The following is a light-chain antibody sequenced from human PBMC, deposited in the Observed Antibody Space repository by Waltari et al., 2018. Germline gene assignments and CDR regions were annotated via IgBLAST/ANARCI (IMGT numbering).Light chain of an antibody. CDR3: QKYVRLPAT. Sequence: EIVLTQSPGTLSLSPGETATLSCRASQSVSRALAWYQQKPGQAPRLLIYDASTRATGIPDRFSGSGSGTAFSLTISRLEPEDFAVYYCQKYVRLPATFGQGTKVEIK. V-gene: IGKV3-20*01. J-gene: IGKJ1*01. CDR1: QSVSRA. CDR2: DAS.